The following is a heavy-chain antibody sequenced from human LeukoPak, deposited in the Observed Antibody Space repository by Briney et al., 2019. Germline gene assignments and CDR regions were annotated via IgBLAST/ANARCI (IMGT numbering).Heavy chain of an antibody. V-gene: IGHV1-2*02. J-gene: IGHJ6*03. CDR1: GYTFTSYD. CDR3: ARDGAYYYYYMDV. Sequence: GASVKVSCKASGYTFTSYDINWVRQATGQGLEWMGWINPNSGGTNYAQKFQGRVTMTRDTSISTAYMELSRLRSDDTAVYYCARDGAYYYYYMDVWGKGTTVTVSS. CDR2: INPNSGGT. D-gene: IGHD3-16*01.